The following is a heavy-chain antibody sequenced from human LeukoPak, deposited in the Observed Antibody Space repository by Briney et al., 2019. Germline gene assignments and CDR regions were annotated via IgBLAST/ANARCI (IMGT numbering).Heavy chain of an antibody. CDR2: ISSSSSTI. CDR1: GFTFSSYS. V-gene: IGHV3-48*01. Sequence: GGSLRLSCAASGFTFSSYSMNWVRQAPGKGLEWVSYISSSSSTIYYADSVKGRFTTSRDNAKNSLYLQMSSLRAEDTAVYYCARGMGMAAYYDFWSGYYNYWGQGTLVTVSS. CDR3: ARGMGMAAYYDFWSGYYNY. J-gene: IGHJ4*02. D-gene: IGHD3-3*01.